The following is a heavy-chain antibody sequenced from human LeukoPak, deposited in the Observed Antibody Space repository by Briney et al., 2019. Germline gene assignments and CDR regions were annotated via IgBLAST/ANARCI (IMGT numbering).Heavy chain of an antibody. Sequence: ASVKVSCKASGYTFTGYYMHWVRQAPGQGLEWMGWINPNSGGTNYAQKFQGRVTMTRDTSISTAYMELSRLRSDDTAVYYCARAYSVLRYFDWLVGFDPWGQGTLVTVSS. D-gene: IGHD3-9*01. CDR2: INPNSGGT. CDR3: ARAYSVLRYFDWLVGFDP. J-gene: IGHJ5*02. V-gene: IGHV1-2*02. CDR1: GYTFTGYY.